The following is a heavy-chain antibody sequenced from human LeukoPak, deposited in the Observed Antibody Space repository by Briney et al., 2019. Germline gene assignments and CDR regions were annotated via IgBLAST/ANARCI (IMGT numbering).Heavy chain of an antibody. V-gene: IGHV3-23*01. CDR3: AKDLGMDIVVVPAAMAFDY. CDR2: ISGSGGST. CDR1: GFTFSSYA. J-gene: IGHJ4*02. D-gene: IGHD2-2*03. Sequence: GGPLRLSCAASGFTFSSYAMSWVRQAPGKGLEWVSAISGSGGSTYYADSVKGRFTISRDNSKNTLYLQMNSLRAEDTAVYYCAKDLGMDIVVVPAAMAFDYWGQGTLVTVSS.